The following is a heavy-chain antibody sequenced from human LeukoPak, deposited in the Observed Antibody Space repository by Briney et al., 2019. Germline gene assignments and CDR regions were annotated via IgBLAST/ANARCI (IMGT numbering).Heavy chain of an antibody. V-gene: IGHV3-7*01. CDR3: ARDDTVTTRVGFSD. CDR2: IKQDGSEK. CDR1: GFTFSRFW. Sequence: GGSLRLSCAASGFTFSRFWMSLVRQAPGKGLGLVANIKQDGSEKYYLVSVKGRFTISRDNTNNSVYLQMHRMRAEEMAVYYCARDDTVTTRVGFSDWGQGILVTVSS. D-gene: IGHD4-17*01. J-gene: IGHJ4*02.